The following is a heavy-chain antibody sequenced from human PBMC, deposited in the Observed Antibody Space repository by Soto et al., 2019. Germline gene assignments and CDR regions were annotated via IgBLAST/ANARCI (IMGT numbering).Heavy chain of an antibody. CDR3: AKDVR. CDR2: IKGDGSEK. J-gene: IGHJ4*02. V-gene: IGHV3-7*05. Sequence: EVQLVESGGDLVRPGGSLRLSCAASGFTFSSHWMSWVRQAPGKGLEWVANIKGDGSEKYYVDSVKGRFTISRDNAKNSLYLQMNSLRVEDTALYYCAKDVRWGQGTLVTVSS. CDR1: GFTFSSHW.